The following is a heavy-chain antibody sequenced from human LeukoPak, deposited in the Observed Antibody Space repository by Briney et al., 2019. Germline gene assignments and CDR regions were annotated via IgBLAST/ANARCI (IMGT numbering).Heavy chain of an antibody. J-gene: IGHJ5*02. CDR2: IYYSGST. D-gene: IGHD3-10*01. CDR3: ARGPRFGELLWHWFDP. Sequence: SETLSLTCTVSGGSISSYYWSWIRQPPGKGLEWIGYIYYSGSTNYNPSLKSRVTISVDTSRNQFSLKLRSVTAADTAVYYCARGPRFGELLWHWFDPWGQGTLVTVSS. V-gene: IGHV4-59*08. CDR1: GGSISSYY.